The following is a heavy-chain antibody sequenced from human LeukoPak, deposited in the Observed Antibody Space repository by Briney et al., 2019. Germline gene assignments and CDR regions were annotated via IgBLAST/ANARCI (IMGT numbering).Heavy chain of an antibody. CDR3: AHRGPYYYDNSGLIPGG. CDR1: GFSLSTSGVG. J-gene: IGHJ4*02. CDR2: ISWNDDK. D-gene: IGHD3-22*01. Sequence: SGPTLVNPTQTLTLTCTFSGFSLSTSGVGVGWIRQPPGKALECLALISWNDDKRNSPSLKSRLTITKDTSKNQFVLTMSNMDPVDTATYYCAHRGPYYYDNSGLIPGGWGQGILVT. V-gene: IGHV2-5*01.